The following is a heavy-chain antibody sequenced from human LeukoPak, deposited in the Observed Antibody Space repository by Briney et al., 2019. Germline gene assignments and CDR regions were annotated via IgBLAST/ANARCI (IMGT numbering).Heavy chain of an antibody. CDR3: ARGGSHYYDSSGYYSYYFDY. J-gene: IGHJ4*02. CDR2: IYYSGST. V-gene: IGHV4-30-4*08. CDR1: GGSISSGDYY. Sequence: SQTLSLTCTVSGGSISSGDYYWSWIRQPPGEGLEWIGYIYYSGSTYYNPSLKSRVTISVDTSKNQFSLKLSSVTAADTAVYYCARGGSHYYDSSGYYSYYFDYWGQGTLVTVSS. D-gene: IGHD3-22*01.